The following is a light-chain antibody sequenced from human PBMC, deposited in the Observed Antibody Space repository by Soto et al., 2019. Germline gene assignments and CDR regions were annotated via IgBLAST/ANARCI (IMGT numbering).Light chain of an antibody. CDR2: KDN. CDR1: VLAKRY. Sequence: SYELTQPSSVSVSPGQTARITCSGDVLAKRYARWFQQRPGQAPVLLIYKDNERPSGIPERFSGSSSGTTVTLTISGAQVEDEADYYCYSATDNNKVFGGGTKVTVL. J-gene: IGLJ2*01. CDR3: YSATDNNKV. V-gene: IGLV3-27*01.